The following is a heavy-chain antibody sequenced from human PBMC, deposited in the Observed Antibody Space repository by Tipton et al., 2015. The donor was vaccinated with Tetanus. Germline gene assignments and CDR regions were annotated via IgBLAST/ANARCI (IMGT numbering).Heavy chain of an antibody. CDR3: ARTLAYCSNTVCYHLRGYEF. Sequence: QSGAEVKKPGASVKVSCKATGYTFAAYGITWVRQAPGQGLEWMGCTSAQSGDTMYAQSLQGRLTLTTDTSSSTAYMELRNLRSDDTGVYFCARTLAYCSNTVCYHLRGYEFWGQGTLVTVSS. CDR1: GYTFAAYG. CDR2: TSAQSGDT. V-gene: IGHV1-18*01. D-gene: IGHD2-2*01. J-gene: IGHJ1*01.